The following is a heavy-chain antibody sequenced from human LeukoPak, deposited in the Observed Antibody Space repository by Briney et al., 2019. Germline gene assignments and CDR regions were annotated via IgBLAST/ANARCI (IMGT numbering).Heavy chain of an antibody. V-gene: IGHV1-69*01. D-gene: IGHD6-19*01. CDR3: ARDSSGWTYNWFDP. CDR1: GGTFSSYA. Sequence: SVKVSCKASGGTFSSYAISWVRQAPGQGLEWMGGIIPIFGTANYAQKFQGRVTITADESASTAYMELSSLRSEDTAVYYCARDSSGWTYNWFDPWGQGTLVTVSS. J-gene: IGHJ5*02. CDR2: IIPIFGTA.